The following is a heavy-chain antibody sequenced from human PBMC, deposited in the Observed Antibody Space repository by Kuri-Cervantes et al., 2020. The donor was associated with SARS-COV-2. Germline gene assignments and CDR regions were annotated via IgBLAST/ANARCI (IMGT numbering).Heavy chain of an antibody. J-gene: IGHJ6*02. V-gene: IGHV1-2*04. CDR2: INPNSGGT. CDR3: ARGMDV. Sequence: ASVKVSCKTSGYTFRNYFISWVRQAPGQGLEWMGWINPNSGGTNYAQKFQGWVTMTRDTSISTAYMELSRLRSDDTAVYYCARGMDVWGQGTTVTVSS. CDR1: GYTFRNYF.